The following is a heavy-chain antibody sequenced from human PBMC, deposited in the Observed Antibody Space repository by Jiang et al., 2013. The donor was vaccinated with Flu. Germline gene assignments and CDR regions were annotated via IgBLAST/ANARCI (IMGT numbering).Heavy chain of an antibody. CDR1: GFTFSSYG. J-gene: IGHJ3*02. Sequence: LSCAASGFTFSSYGMHWSASSRQGAGWVAVISYDGSNKYYADSVKGRFTISRDNSKNTQYLQMNSLRAEDTAVYYCAKDPFVQLELHGEDDAFDIWGQGTMVTVSS. V-gene: IGHV3-30*18. CDR3: AKDPFVQLELHGEDDAFDI. CDR2: ISYDGSNK. D-gene: IGHD1-7*01.